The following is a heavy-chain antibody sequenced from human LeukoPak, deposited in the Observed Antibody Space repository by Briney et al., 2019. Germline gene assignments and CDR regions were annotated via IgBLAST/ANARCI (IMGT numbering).Heavy chain of an antibody. V-gene: IGHV4-4*07. CDR2: IYTSGST. Sequence: PSETLSLTCTVSGGSISSYYWSWIRQPAGKGLEWIGPIYTSGSTNYNPALKSRDNMSVDTSKNKFSLKLSSVTAAYTAVYYCARENDYGDYEPQYTWFDPWGQGTLVTVSS. CDR3: ARENDYGDYEPQYTWFDP. J-gene: IGHJ5*02. D-gene: IGHD4-17*01. CDR1: GGSISSYY.